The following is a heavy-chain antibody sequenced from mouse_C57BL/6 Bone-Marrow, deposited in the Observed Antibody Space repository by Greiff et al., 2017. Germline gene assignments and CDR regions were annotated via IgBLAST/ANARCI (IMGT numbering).Heavy chain of an antibody. V-gene: IGHV1-39*01. D-gene: IGHD2-4*01. CDR3: ARGYDYDYAMDY. Sequence: VQLKESGPELVKPGASVKISCKASGYSFSDYNMNWVKQSNGKSLEWIGVINPNYGTTSYNQKFKGKATLTVDQSSSTAYMQLNSLTSEDSAVYYCARGYDYDYAMDYWGQGTSVTVSS. CDR2: INPNYGTT. CDR1: GYSFSDYN. J-gene: IGHJ4*01.